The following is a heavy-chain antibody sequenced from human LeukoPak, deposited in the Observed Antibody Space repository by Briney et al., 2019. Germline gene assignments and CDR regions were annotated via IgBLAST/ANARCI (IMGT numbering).Heavy chain of an antibody. CDR1: GGSISSSSYY. CDR2: IYYSWST. J-gene: IGHJ4*02. CDR3: ARRVGYSYGYRYFDY. Sequence: SETLSHTCTVSGGSISSSSYYWGWLRQPPGKGLEWIGSIYYSWSTYYNPSLKSRVTISVDTSKNQFSLKLSSVTAADTAVYYCARRVGYSYGYRYFDYWGQGTLVTVSS. D-gene: IGHD5-18*01. V-gene: IGHV4-39*01.